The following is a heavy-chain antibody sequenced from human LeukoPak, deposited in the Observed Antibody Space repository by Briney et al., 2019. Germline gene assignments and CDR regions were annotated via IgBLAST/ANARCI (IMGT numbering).Heavy chain of an antibody. D-gene: IGHD1-26*01. J-gene: IGHJ4*02. V-gene: IGHV3-21*01. CDR2: ISSSSSYI. Sequence: PGGSLRLSCAASGFTFSSYTMNWVRQAPGKGLEWVSSISSSSSYIYYADSVKGRFTISRDNAKNSLNLQMNSLRAEDTAVYYCARDWEGPLGYFDYWGQGTLVTVSS. CDR3: ARDWEGPLGYFDY. CDR1: GFTFSSYT.